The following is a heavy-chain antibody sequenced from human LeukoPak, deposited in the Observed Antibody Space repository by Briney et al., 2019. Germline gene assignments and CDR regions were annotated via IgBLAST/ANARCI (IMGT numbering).Heavy chain of an antibody. J-gene: IGHJ4*02. CDR3: ANSPNYYDSSGYYHYFDY. D-gene: IGHD3-22*01. Sequence: SGGSLRLSCAASGFTFSSYAMSWVRQAPGKGLEWVSAISGSGGSTYYADSVKGRFTISRDNSKNTLYLQMNSLRAEDTAVYYCANSPNYYDSSGYYHYFDYWGKGTLVTVSS. CDR2: ISGSGGST. V-gene: IGHV3-23*01. CDR1: GFTFSSYA.